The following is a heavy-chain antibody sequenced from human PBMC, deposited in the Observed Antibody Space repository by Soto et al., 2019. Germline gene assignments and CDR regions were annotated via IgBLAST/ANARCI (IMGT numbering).Heavy chain of an antibody. CDR1: GGTFSSYA. CDR3: ARDIGTDYYNGMDV. J-gene: IGHJ6*02. Sequence: QVKMVQSGAEVKKPGSSVKVSCKASGGTFSSYAISWVRQAPGQGLEWMGGIIPIFGTANYAQKIQGRVTIAADESTSTAYIELSSLRSEDTAVYYCARDIGTDYYNGMDVWGQGTTVTVSS. D-gene: IGHD3-10*01. CDR2: IIPIFGTA. V-gene: IGHV1-69*12.